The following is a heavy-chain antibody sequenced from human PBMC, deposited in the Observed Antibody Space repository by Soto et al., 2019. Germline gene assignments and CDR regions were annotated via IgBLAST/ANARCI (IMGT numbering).Heavy chain of an antibody. J-gene: IGHJ5*02. Sequence: GPTLVNPTQTLTLTCTFSGFSLSTNGMGVSWIRQPPGKALEWLAHIFSNDEKSYSTSLKSRLTISKDTSKSQEVLTMTNMDPVDTATYYCARIRRCSSTSCPDVVVAAKKDENWFDPWGQGTLVTVSS. V-gene: IGHV2-26*01. D-gene: IGHD2-2*01. CDR3: ARIRRCSSTSCPDVVVAAKKDENWFDP. CDR1: GFSLSTNGMG. CDR2: IFSNDEK.